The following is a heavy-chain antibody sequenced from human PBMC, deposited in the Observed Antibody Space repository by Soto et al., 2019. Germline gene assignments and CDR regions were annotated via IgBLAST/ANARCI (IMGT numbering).Heavy chain of an antibody. Sequence: QVQLVESGGGVVQPGRSLRLSCAASGFTFSSYGMHWVRQAPGKGLEWVAVIWYDGSNKYYADSVKGRFTISRDNSKNTLYLQMTSLRAEDTAVYYCARGSIVAVTPAHGAYFDYWGQGTLVTVSS. CDR1: GFTFSSYG. D-gene: IGHD5-12*01. CDR3: ARGSIVAVTPAHGAYFDY. CDR2: IWYDGSNK. V-gene: IGHV3-33*01. J-gene: IGHJ4*02.